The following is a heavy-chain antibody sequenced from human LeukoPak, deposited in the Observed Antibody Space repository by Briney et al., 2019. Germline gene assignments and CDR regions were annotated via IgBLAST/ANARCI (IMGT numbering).Heavy chain of an antibody. D-gene: IGHD6-19*01. CDR2: IIPIFGTA. CDR1: GGTFSSYA. V-gene: IGHV1-69*05. CDR3: ARAPRIAVAGSPAFDY. Sequence: ASVKVSCKASGGTFSSYAISWVRQAPGQGLEWMGRIIPIFGTANYAQKFQGRVTITTDKSTSTAYMELSSLRSEDTAVYYCARAPRIAVAGSPAFDYWGQGTLVTVSS. J-gene: IGHJ4*02.